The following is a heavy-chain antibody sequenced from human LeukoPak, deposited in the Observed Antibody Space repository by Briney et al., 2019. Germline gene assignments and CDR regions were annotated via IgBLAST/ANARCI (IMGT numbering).Heavy chain of an antibody. CDR3: ARVRTPYGYYGMDV. CDR2: IYYSGST. V-gene: IGHV4-59*01. Sequence: SETLSLTCTVSGGSLSSYYWSCLRQPPGKGLEWIGYIYYSGSTNYNPSLKSRVTISVDTSKNQFSLKLSSVTAADTAVYYCARVRTPYGYYGMDVWGQGTTVTVSS. CDR1: GGSLSSYY. J-gene: IGHJ6*02. D-gene: IGHD3-10*01.